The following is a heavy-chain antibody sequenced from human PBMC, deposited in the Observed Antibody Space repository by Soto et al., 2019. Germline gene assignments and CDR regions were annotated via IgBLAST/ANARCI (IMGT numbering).Heavy chain of an antibody. CDR2: IFQSGST. V-gene: IGHV4-4*02. J-gene: IGHJ5*02. Sequence: SETLSLTCAVSGDSISGSHWWTWVRQPPGKGLEWIGEIFQSGSTNYTPSLESRVTISVDKSKNQFSLTLTSVAAADTAVYFCARGRGRYSSGWSWFDPWGQGILVTVSS. CDR1: GDSISGSHW. D-gene: IGHD6-19*01. CDR3: ARGRGRYSSGWSWFDP.